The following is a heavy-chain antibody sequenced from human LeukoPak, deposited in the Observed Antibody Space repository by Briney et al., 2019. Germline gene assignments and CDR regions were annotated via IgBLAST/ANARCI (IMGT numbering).Heavy chain of an antibody. J-gene: IGHJ4*02. CDR3: VRDPDAIDY. V-gene: IGHV3-48*02. CDR2: IRSSGYPI. Sequence: RESLRLSCAASGFTFSGYSMNWVRHAQGTGLDLVSYIRSSGYPIHYADSVKGRFTISRDNAKSSLYLQMNSLRDEDTAVYYCVRDPDAIDYWGQGTLVTVSS. CDR1: GFTFSGYS.